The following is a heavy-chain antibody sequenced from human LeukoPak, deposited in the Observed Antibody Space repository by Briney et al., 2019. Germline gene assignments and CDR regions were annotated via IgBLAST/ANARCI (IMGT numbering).Heavy chain of an antibody. D-gene: IGHD3-22*01. V-gene: IGHV4-59*08. J-gene: IGHJ4*02. CDR1: GGSISRYY. CDR3: ARHDSSGYKY. Sequence: PSETVSLTCTVSGGSISRYYWSWIRQPPGKGLEWIGYIYYSGSTNYNPSLKSRVTISVDTSKNQFSLKVTSVTAADTAICYCARHDSSGYKYWGQGTLVTVSS. CDR2: IYYSGST.